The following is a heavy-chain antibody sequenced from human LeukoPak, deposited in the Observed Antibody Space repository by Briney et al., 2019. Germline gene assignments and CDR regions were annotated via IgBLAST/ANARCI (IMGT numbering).Heavy chain of an antibody. CDR3: ERHRGGYIAALAEY. D-gene: IGHD6-6*01. J-gene: IGHJ4*02. Sequence: SETLSLTCAVSGYSISSGYYWGWIRQPPGKGLEWIGSIYYSGSTYYNPSLKSRVTISVDKSKNQFSLKLSSVTAADTAVYYCERHRGGYIAALAEYWGQGTLVTVSS. V-gene: IGHV4-38-2*01. CDR1: GYSISSGYY. CDR2: IYYSGST.